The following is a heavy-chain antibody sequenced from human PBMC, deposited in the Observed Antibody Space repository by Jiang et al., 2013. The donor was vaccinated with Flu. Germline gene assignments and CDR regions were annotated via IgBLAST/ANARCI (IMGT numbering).Heavy chain of an antibody. CDR1: GGSISSGGYY. D-gene: IGHD5-18*01. CDR2: IYYSGST. J-gene: IGHJ4*02. CDR3: ATRNVKDTALDY. Sequence: PGLVKPSQTLSLTCTVSGGSISSGGYYWSWIRQHPGKGLEWIGYIYYSGSTYYNPSLKSRVTISVDTSKNQFSLKLSSVTAADTAVYYCATRNVKDTALDYWGQGTLVTVSS. V-gene: IGHV4-31*03.